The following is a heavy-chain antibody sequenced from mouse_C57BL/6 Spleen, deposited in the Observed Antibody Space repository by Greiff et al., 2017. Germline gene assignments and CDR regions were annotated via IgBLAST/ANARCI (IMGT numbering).Heavy chain of an antibody. Sequence: EVKLQESGGGLVKPGGSLKLSCAASGFTFSSYAMSWVRQTPEKRLEWVATISDGSSYTYYPDNVKGRFTISRDNAKNNLDLQMSHLKSEDTAIYYCARARGYFDYWGQGTTLTVSS. J-gene: IGHJ2*01. CDR3: ARARGYFDY. CDR1: GFTFSSYA. CDR2: ISDGSSYT. V-gene: IGHV5-4*03.